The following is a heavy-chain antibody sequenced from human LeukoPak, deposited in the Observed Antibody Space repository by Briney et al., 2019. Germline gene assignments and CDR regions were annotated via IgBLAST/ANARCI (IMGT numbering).Heavy chain of an antibody. D-gene: IGHD4-17*01. CDR2: ISYDGGNK. J-gene: IGHJ4*02. Sequence: GGSLRLSCAASGFTFSSYAMHWVRQAPGKGLEWVAVISYDGGNKYYADSVKGRFTISRDNSKNTLYLQMNSLRAEDTAVYYCARDRDYGDYGVIDYWGQGTLVTVSS. CDR3: ARDRDYGDYGVIDY. CDR1: GFTFSSYA. V-gene: IGHV3-30-3*01.